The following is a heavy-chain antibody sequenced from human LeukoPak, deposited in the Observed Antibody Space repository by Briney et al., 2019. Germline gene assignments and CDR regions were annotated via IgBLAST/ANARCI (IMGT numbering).Heavy chain of an antibody. CDR1: GGSMSSYY. CDR3: ARGLYGDSGY. V-gene: IGHV4-4*07. D-gene: IGHD4-17*01. Sequence: PSETLSLTCTVSGGSMSSYYWSWIRQPPGKGLEWIGHIYTSESTNYNPSLKSRVTMSVDTSKNQFSLKLTSVTAADTAVYYCARGLYGDSGYWGQGTLVTVSS. CDR2: IYTSEST. J-gene: IGHJ4*02.